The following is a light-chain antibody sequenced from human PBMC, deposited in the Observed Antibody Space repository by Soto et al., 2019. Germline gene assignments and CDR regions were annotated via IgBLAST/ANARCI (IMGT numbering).Light chain of an antibody. CDR1: QSITSW. V-gene: IGKV1-5*01. J-gene: IGKJ4*01. CDR3: QQYNSHDDIA. CDR2: DAS. Sequence: DIQITQSPSTLSASVGDRVTITCRASQSITSWLAWYQQKPGRAPNLLIYDASSLQSGVPSRFSGSGYGTEFTLTISSLQPDDSATYYCQQYNSHDDIAFGRGTKMEIK.